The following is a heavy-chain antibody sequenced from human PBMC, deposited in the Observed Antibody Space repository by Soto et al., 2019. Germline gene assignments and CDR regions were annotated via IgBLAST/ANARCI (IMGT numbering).Heavy chain of an antibody. Sequence: SKTLSLTCSLSGASIKTYHWSWIRQPPGKGLEWVGYIYNSGSTDYNPSLKSRVTISVDTSKNQFSLQLTSVTAADTAVYYCALYSGYDFDYWGQGTLVTVSS. CDR2: IYNSGST. CDR3: ALYSGYDFDY. D-gene: IGHD5-12*01. V-gene: IGHV4-59*01. J-gene: IGHJ4*02. CDR1: GASIKTYH.